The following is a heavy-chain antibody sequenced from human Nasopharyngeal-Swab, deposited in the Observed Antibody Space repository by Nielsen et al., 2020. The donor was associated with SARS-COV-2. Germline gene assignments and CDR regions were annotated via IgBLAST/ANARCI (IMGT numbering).Heavy chain of an antibody. Sequence: GESLKISCVASGFTFNNYNFNWVRQAPGKGLEWVSSISSSSSYIYYADSVKGRFTISRDNAKNSLYLQMNSLRAEDKAVYYCARDGLDYDFWSAYFMDVWGQGTTVTVSS. D-gene: IGHD3-3*01. CDR3: ARDGLDYDFWSAYFMDV. CDR2: ISSSSSYI. J-gene: IGHJ6*02. CDR1: GFTFNNYN. V-gene: IGHV3-21*01.